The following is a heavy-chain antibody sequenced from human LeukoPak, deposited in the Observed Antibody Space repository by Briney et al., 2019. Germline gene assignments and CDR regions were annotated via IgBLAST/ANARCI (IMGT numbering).Heavy chain of an antibody. D-gene: IGHD2-2*03. Sequence: GGSLRLSCAVSGFNFRDHWIDWVRQAPGKGLEWVGHIKNDGSETYYLDSLKGRFSISRDNTKNSLYLQMNSLRAEDTAVYYCARDLDSDYWGQGTLVTVSS. CDR1: GFNFRDHW. CDR3: ARDLDSDY. J-gene: IGHJ4*02. V-gene: IGHV3-7*01. CDR2: IKNDGSET.